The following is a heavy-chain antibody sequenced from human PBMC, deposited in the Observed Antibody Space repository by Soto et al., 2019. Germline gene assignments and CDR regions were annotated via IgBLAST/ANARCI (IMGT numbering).Heavy chain of an antibody. D-gene: IGHD4-17*01. V-gene: IGHV4-31*03. Sequence: SETLSLTCTVSGGSISSGGYYWSWIRQHPGRGLEWIGYIYYSGSTYYNPSLKSRVTISLDASKNQFSPRLSSVTAADTAVYYCARNDYEAGRVGNWFDPWGQGTLVTVSS. J-gene: IGHJ5*02. CDR2: IYYSGST. CDR1: GGSISSGGYY. CDR3: ARNDYEAGRVGNWFDP.